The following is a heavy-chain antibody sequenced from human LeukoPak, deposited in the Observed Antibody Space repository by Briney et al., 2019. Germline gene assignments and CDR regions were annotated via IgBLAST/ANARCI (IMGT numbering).Heavy chain of an antibody. Sequence: PGGSLRLSCAASAFSLSAYNINWVRQAPGKGLEWVSSISYTGTYIYYADSVKGRFTISRDNAQNSLYLQMNSLRAEDTAIYYCVRDRGTCRPIDYWGQGTLVTVSS. V-gene: IGHV3-21*04. CDR2: ISYTGTYI. CDR1: AFSLSAYN. CDR3: VRDRGTCRPIDY. J-gene: IGHJ4*02. D-gene: IGHD1-26*01.